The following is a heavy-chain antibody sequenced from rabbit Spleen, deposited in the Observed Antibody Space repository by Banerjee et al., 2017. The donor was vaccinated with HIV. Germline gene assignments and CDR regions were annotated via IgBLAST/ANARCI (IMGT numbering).Heavy chain of an antibody. CDR1: GVSFSDKDV. CDR3: ARDTSSSFSSYGMDL. CDR2: INIGTGKR. J-gene: IGHJ6*01. Sequence: QEQLVESGGGLVQPEGSLTLTCKASGVSFSDKDVMCWVRQAPGKGLEWITCINIGTGKRCYARWVSGRFIMSRSSSTTVMLKMTILTAADTATYFCARDTSSSFSSYGMDLWGPGTLVTVS. V-gene: IGHV1S45*01. D-gene: IGHD1-1*01.